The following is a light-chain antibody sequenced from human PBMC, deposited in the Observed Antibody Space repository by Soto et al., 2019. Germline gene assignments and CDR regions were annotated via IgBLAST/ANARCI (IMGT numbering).Light chain of an antibody. J-gene: IGKJ5*01. CDR2: DAS. Sequence: IVMTQSPATLSLSPVEIATLSCSASQSVSSNLAWYQQKPGQAPRLPIYDASTRATGLPARFSGSGSGTEFTLTVSSLQSEDFAVYYCQQYKNWPLITFGQGTRLEIK. V-gene: IGKV3-15*01. CDR1: QSVSSN. CDR3: QQYKNWPLIT.